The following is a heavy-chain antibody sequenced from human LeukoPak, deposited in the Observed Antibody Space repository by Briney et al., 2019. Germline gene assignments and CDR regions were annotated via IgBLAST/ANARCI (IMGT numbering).Heavy chain of an antibody. CDR2: IYYSGST. V-gene: IGHV4-61*08. J-gene: IGHJ6*02. CDR3: ARDQGRGYSYGPPYYYGMDV. D-gene: IGHD5-18*01. CDR1: GGSISSGGYY. Sequence: SETLSLTCTVSGGSISSGGYYWSWIRQHPGKGLEWIGYIYYSGSTYYNPSLKSRVTMSVDTSKNQFSLKLSSVTAADTAVYYCARDQGRGYSYGPPYYYGMDVWGQGTTVTVSS.